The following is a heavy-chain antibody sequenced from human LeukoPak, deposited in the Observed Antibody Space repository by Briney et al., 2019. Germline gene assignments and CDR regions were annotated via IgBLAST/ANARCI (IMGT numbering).Heavy chain of an antibody. CDR2: IYYSGST. CDR1: GGSISSGSGNYY. Sequence: SETLSLTCTVSGGSISSGSGNYYWTWIRQPPGKGLEWIGYIYYSGSTNYNPSLKSRVTISVDTSKNQFSLKLSSVTAADTAVYYCARAEHPAAGTGYWGQGTLVTVSS. CDR3: ARAEHPAAGTGY. D-gene: IGHD6-13*01. V-gene: IGHV4-61*01. J-gene: IGHJ4*02.